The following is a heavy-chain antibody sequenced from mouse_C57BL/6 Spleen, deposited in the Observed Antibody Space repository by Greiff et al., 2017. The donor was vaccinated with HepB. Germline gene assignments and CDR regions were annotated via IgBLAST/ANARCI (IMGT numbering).Heavy chain of an antibody. CDR2: IDPETGGT. D-gene: IGHD2-1*01. CDR3: TRGGNYEC. J-gene: IGHJ2*01. CDR1: GYTFTDYE. Sequence: QVHVKQSGAELVRPGASVTLSCKASGYTFTDYEMHWVKQTPVHGLEWIGAIDPETGGTAYNQKFKGKAILTADKSSSTAYMELRSLTSEDSAVYYCTRGGNYECWGKCTTLTVA. V-gene: IGHV1-15*01.